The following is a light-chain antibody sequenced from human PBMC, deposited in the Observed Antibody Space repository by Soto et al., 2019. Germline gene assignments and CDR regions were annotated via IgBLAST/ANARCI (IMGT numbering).Light chain of an antibody. CDR1: SGDVGGYNY. V-gene: IGLV2-14*01. CDR3: SSYISRTFVV. CDR2: DVT. J-gene: IGLJ2*01. Sequence: QSVLTQPASVSGSPGQSITISCTGTSGDVGGYNYVSWYQRHPGKAPKLIIYDVTNRPSGVSDRFSGFKSGNTASLTISGLRAEDEGDYYCSSYISRTFVVFGGGTKLNVL.